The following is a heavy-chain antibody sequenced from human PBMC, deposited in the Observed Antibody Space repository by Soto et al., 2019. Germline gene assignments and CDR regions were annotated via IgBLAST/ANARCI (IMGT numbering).Heavy chain of an antibody. J-gene: IGHJ5*02. D-gene: IGHD4-17*01. CDR3: ARTLFTYGNWFDP. CDR1: GGSIDSDGSY. Sequence: SETLSLTCTVSGGSIDSDGSYWSWIRQSPGEGLEWLGYIYYSGTTYYNPSLKSRVSISLDTSENQFSLRLSSVTAADTAVYYCARTLFTYGNWFDPWGQGTLVTVSS. V-gene: IGHV4-31*03. CDR2: IYYSGTT.